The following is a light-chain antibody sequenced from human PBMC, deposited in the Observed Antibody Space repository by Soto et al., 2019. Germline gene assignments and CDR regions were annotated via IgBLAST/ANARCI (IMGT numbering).Light chain of an antibody. CDR1: QSVSSSY. CDR2: GAS. CDR3: QQYGSLPYT. Sequence: EIVLTQSPGTLSLSPGEGATLSCRASQSVSSSYLAWYRQKPGQAPRLLIYGASIRGTGIPDRFSGSGSGTDFTLTISRLEPEDSAVYYCQQYGSLPYTFGQGTKLEIK. V-gene: IGKV3-20*01. J-gene: IGKJ2*01.